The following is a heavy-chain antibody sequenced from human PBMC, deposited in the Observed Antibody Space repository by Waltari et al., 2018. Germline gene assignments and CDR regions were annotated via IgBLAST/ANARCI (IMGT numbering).Heavy chain of an antibody. V-gene: IGHV3-7*04. J-gene: IGHJ3*02. CDR1: GFTFSSYW. Sequence: EVQLVESGGGLVQPGGSLRLSGAASGFTFSSYWMTWVRQAPGKGLEWVANIKQDGSAKSYVDSVKGRFVISRDNAENSLSLQMNSLKAEDTAVYYCARPFRSGWYDGSFDIWGQGTMVTVSS. D-gene: IGHD6-19*01. CDR3: ARPFRSGWYDGSFDI. CDR2: IKQDGSAK.